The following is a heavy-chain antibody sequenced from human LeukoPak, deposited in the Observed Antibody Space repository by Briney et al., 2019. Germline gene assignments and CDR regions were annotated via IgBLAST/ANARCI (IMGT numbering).Heavy chain of an antibody. J-gene: IGHJ6*02. D-gene: IGHD3-3*01. CDR2: ITWNGGST. V-gene: IGHV3-20*01. Sequence: GGSLRLSCTAAGFSFDDYGMSWVRQIPGKGLEWFAGITWNGGSTDYAVSVRGRFTISRDNAKKSVYLQMNSLRVEDAALYHCARDGKRVTTQFYYYGIDLWGQGTTVTVSS. CDR1: GFSFDDYG. CDR3: ARDGKRVTTQFYYYGIDL.